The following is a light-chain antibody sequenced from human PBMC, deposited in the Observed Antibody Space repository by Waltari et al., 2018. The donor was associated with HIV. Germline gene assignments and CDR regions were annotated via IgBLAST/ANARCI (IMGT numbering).Light chain of an antibody. V-gene: IGLV1-47*01. Sequence: VLTRTPSASLTPGHTRAIARSPIFSNLLHHHVYWCLLLPGTAPKVLIYRNNHRPSGVPDRFSGSKSGTSASLAISGLRSEDEADYYCAAWDASLSGWVFGGGTKLTVL. CDR3: AAWDASLSGWV. J-gene: IGLJ2*01. CDR1: FSNLLHHH. CDR2: RNN.